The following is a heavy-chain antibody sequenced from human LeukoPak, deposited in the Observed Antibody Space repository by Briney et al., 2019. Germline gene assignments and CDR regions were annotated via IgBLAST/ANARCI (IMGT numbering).Heavy chain of an antibody. CDR1: GYTFTGYY. CDR2: INPNSGGT. D-gene: IGHD4-11*01. CDR3: ARDEVTTSVFDY. V-gene: IGHV1-2*02. J-gene: IGHJ4*02. Sequence: ASVKVSCKASGYTFTGYYMHWVRQAPGQGLERMGWINPNSGGTNYAQKFQGRVTMTRDTSISTAYMELSRLRSDDTAVYYCARDEVTTSVFDYWGQGTLVTVSS.